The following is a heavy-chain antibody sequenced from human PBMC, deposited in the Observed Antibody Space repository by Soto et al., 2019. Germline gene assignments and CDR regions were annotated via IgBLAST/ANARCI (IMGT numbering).Heavy chain of an antibody. Sequence: GSLRLSCAASGFTFSSYAMSWVRQAPGKGLEWVSAISGRGNSAYYADSVQGRFTISRDNSKNTLSLQMSSLTADDTAIYYCVREGRGSFDFWGRGTMVTVSS. V-gene: IGHV3-23*01. D-gene: IGHD5-12*01. CDR1: GFTFSSYA. CDR2: ISGRGNSA. J-gene: IGHJ3*01. CDR3: VREGRGSFDF.